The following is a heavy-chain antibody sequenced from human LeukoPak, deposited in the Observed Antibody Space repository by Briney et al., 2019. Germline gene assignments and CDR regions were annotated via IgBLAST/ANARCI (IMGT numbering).Heavy chain of an antibody. D-gene: IGHD6-19*01. V-gene: IGHV1-18*01. J-gene: IGHJ3*02. CDR3: ARGLEQWLANHDAFDI. CDR2: ISAYNGNT. CDR1: GYTFTSYG. Sequence: GASVKVSCKASGYTFTSYGISWVRQAPGQGLEWMGWISAYNGNTNYAQKLQGRVTMTTDTSTSTAYMELRSLRSDDTAVHYCARGLEQWLANHDAFDIWGQGTMVTVSS.